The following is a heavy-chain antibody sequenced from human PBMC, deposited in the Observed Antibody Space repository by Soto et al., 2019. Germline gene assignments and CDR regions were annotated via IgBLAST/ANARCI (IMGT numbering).Heavy chain of an antibody. CDR3: ARQYDILTGYYLEVGY. Sequence: QVQLVQSGAEVKKPGASVKVSCKASGYTFTSYGISWVRQAPGQGLEWMGWISAYTGNTNYAQKLQGRVTMTTDTSTSTVYMELRSLRSDDTAMYYCARQYDILTGYYLEVGYWGQGTLVTVSS. CDR2: ISAYTGNT. CDR1: GYTFTSYG. J-gene: IGHJ4*02. D-gene: IGHD3-9*01. V-gene: IGHV1-18*01.